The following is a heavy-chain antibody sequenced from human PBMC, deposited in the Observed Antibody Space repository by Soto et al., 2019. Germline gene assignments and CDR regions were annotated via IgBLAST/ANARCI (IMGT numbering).Heavy chain of an antibody. CDR3: AKARLWFGRATEDN. CDR1: GFIFRTFA. D-gene: IGHD3-10*01. V-gene: IGHV3-23*01. J-gene: IGHJ4*02. Sequence: EVQLLESGGGLVQPGGSLRLSCAASGFIFRTFAMRWVRQSPGKGLEWVSGLSESGYYRYYGEDVKGRFTISRDNSKNTLYLQLTSLRAEDTAIYYCAKARLWFGRATEDNWGQGILVTVSS. CDR2: LSESGYYR.